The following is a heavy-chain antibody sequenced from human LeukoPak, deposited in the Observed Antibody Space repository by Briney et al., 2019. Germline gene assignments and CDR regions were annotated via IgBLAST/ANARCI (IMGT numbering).Heavy chain of an antibody. D-gene: IGHD2-2*01. CDR1: GGSISRSSYY. V-gene: IGHV4-39*07. Sequence: SETLSLTCTVSGGSISRSSYYWGWIRQPPGKGLEWIGSIYYSGSTNYNPSLKSRVTISVDTSKNQFSLKLSSVTAADTAVYYCASQLTSGFSAFDIWGQGTMVTVSS. J-gene: IGHJ3*02. CDR3: ASQLTSGFSAFDI. CDR2: IYYSGST.